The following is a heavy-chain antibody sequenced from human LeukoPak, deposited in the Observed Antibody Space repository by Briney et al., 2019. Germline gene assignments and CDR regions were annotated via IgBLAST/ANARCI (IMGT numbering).Heavy chain of an antibody. J-gene: IGHJ4*02. D-gene: IGHD3-22*01. CDR3: ARNLYYYDSSGYYYY. CDR2: IYSGGTT. V-gene: IGHV3-66*01. CDR1: GLTVSSNC. Sequence: GGSLRLSCAASGLTVSSNCMSWVRQAPGKGLEWVSVIYSGGTTYYADSVKGRFTISRDNSKNTLYLQMNSLRAEDTAVYYCARNLYYYDSSGYYYYWGQGTLVTVSS.